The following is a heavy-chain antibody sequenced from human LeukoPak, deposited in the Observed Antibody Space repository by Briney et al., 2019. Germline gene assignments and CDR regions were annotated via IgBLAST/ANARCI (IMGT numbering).Heavy chain of an antibody. CDR1: GYTFISYG. Sequence: GASVKVSCKASGYTFISYGITWVRQAPGQGLEWVGWVSAYNGNTKYAQKLRGRVTMTADTSTSTAYMELRSLRSDDTAVYYCATRNSGDGYNYWGQGTLVTVSS. CDR2: VSAYNGNT. J-gene: IGHJ4*02. D-gene: IGHD5-24*01. CDR3: ATRNSGDGYNY. V-gene: IGHV1-18*01.